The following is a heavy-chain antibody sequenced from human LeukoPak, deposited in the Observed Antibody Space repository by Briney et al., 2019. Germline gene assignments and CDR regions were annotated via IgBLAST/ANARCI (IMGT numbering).Heavy chain of an antibody. V-gene: IGHV1-8*01. Sequence: ASVKVSCKASGYTVTSYDINWVRQATGQGLEWMGWMNPNSGNTGYAQKFQGRVTMTRNTSISTAYMELSSLRSEDTAVYYCARSWFGELLYGYYYGMDVWGQGTTVTVSS. CDR1: GYTVTSYD. CDR3: ARSWFGELLYGYYYGMDV. J-gene: IGHJ6*02. CDR2: MNPNSGNT. D-gene: IGHD3-10*01.